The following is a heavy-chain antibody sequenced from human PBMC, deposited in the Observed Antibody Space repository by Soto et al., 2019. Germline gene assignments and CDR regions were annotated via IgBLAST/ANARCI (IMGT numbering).Heavy chain of an antibody. CDR2: ISYDGSNT. CDR1: GFTFSSSG. J-gene: IGHJ4*02. D-gene: IGHD1-1*01. Sequence: QVPLVESGGGVVQPGRSLRLSCAASGFTFSSSGMHWVRQAPGKGLEWVAFISYDGSNTYYADSVKGRFTISRDNSKNTLYLQMNSLRAEDTAVYDCTKDSLLYGTVFHYWGQGTLVTVSS. CDR3: TKDSLLYGTVFHY. V-gene: IGHV3-30*18.